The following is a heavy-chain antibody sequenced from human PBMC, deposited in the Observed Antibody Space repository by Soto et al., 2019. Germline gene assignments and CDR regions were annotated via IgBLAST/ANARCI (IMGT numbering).Heavy chain of an antibody. CDR3: GRGPSPRAPAGGTPYYYAMDV. J-gene: IGHJ6*02. CDR2: MNPINGAT. Sequence: ASVKVSCKASGYDFTAYHINWVRQASGQGLEWMGWMNPINGATGTARRFQGRVSLSRNTATGTAYLELTSLRSDDTAVYYCGRGPSPRAPAGGTPYYYAMDVWGQGTTVTVSS. V-gene: IGHV1-8*02. D-gene: IGHD6-13*01. CDR1: GYDFTAYH.